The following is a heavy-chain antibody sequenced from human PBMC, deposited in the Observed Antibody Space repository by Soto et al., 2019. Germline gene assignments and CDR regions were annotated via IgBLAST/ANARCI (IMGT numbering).Heavy chain of an antibody. J-gene: IGHJ4*02. CDR3: ARDYRSGYDN. CDR2: IFYAGTT. D-gene: IGHD5-12*01. Sequence: SETLSLTCTVSGGSIIGFYWSWMRQPPGKGLEWIGYIFYAGTTLYTPSLKSRVTISVDTSKNQFSLKLSSVTAADTAVYYCARDYRSGYDNWGRGILVTVSS. CDR1: GGSIIGFY. V-gene: IGHV4-59*01.